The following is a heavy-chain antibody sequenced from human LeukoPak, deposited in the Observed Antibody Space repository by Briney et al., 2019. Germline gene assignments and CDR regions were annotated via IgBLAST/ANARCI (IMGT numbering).Heavy chain of an antibody. J-gene: IGHJ6*04. D-gene: IGHD6-13*01. V-gene: IGHV4-39*07. CDR2: IYYSGST. CDR1: GGPISSSSYY. CDR3: ARHRRPGYSSSWYVPLDV. Sequence: SETLSLTCTVSGGPISSSSYYWGWIRQPPGKGLEWIGSIYYSGSTYYNPSLKSRVTISVDTSKNQFSLKLSSVTAADTAVYYCARHRRPGYSSSWYVPLDVWGKGTTVTISS.